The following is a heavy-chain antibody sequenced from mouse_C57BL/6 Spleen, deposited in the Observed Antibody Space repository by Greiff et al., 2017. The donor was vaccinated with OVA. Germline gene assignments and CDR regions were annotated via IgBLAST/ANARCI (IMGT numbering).Heavy chain of an antibody. D-gene: IGHD3-2*02. J-gene: IGHJ2*01. CDR1: GYTFTSYW. CDR3: AISTAQEVYCDY. V-gene: IGHV1-52*01. Sequence: QVQLQQPGAELVRPGSSVKLSCKASGYTFTSYWMHWVKQRPIQGLAWIGNIDPSDSETHYNQKFKDKATLTVYKSSSTAYMQLSSLTSEDSAVYYCAISTAQEVYCDYWGQGTTLTVSS. CDR2: IDPSDSET.